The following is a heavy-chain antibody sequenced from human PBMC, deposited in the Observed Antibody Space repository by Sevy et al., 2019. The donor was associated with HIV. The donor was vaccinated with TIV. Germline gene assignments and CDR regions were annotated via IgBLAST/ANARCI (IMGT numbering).Heavy chain of an antibody. CDR3: ARRARDDPYSVADY. V-gene: IGHV4-59*12. D-gene: IGHD3-10*02. CDR2: IYYSGST. Sequence: SETLSLTCTVSGGSISSYYWSWIRQPPGKGLEWIGYIYYSGSTNYNPSLKSRVTISVDTSKNQFSLKLSSVTAADTAVYYCARRARDDPYSVADYWGQGTLVTVSS. CDR1: GGSISSYY. J-gene: IGHJ4*02.